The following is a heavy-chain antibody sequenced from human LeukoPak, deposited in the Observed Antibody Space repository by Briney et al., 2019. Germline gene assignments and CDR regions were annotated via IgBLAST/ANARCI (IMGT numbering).Heavy chain of an antibody. Sequence: SETLSLTCTVSGASISSYYWSWIRQPAGKGLEWIGRIYTSGSTNYNPSLKSRVTMSVDTSENQFSLRLSSVTAADTAVYYCARHREATTVTNFDYWGRGTLVTVSS. J-gene: IGHJ4*02. D-gene: IGHD4-17*01. CDR3: ARHREATTVTNFDY. V-gene: IGHV4-4*07. CDR2: IYTSGST. CDR1: GASISSYY.